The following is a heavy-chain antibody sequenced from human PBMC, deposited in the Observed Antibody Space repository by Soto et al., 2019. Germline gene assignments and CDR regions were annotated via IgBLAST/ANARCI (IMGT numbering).Heavy chain of an antibody. CDR2: ISPYNGNT. J-gene: IGHJ4*02. CDR1: GYTFSNFG. D-gene: IGHD2-8*01. V-gene: IGHV1-18*01. Sequence: QVQLVQSGGEVKKPGASVKVSCKASGYTFSNFGLSWVRQAPGQGLELMGWISPYNGNTNYAQTLQGRLTMTTDTSTSTAYMELRSLRSDDTAVYYCARDRLGVSVTGGGFDSWGQGTLVTVSS. CDR3: ARDRLGVSVTGGGFDS.